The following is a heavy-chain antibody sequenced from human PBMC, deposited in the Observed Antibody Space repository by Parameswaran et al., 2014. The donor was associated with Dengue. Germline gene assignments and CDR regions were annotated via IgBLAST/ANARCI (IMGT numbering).Heavy chain of an antibody. CDR2: IIPIFGTA. CDR3: ARDCSSTICYYD. Sequence: SWVRQAPGQGLEWMGGIIPIFGTANYAQKFQGRVTITADESTTTAYMELSSLRSEDTAVYYCARDCSSTICYYDWGQGTLVTVSS. J-gene: IGHJ4*02. V-gene: IGHV1-69*01. D-gene: IGHD2-2*01.